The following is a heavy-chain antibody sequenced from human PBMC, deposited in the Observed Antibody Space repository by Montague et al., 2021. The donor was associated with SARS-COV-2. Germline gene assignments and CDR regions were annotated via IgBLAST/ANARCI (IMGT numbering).Heavy chain of an antibody. CDR3: SKGGGIGVSDS. CDR2: IYYTETTYYDPAPIRGTT. D-gene: IGHD6-19*01. CDR1: GGSFSTTRNY. V-gene: IGHV4-39*01. Sequence: SETLSLTCTLSGGSFSTTRNYWNWIRQPPGKGLEWIGTIYYTETTYYDPAPIRGTTYYSPSLESRVTISVDTSRNQVFLNLRSVTATDTAVYYCSKGGGIGVSDSWGQGTLVTVSS. J-gene: IGHJ4*02.